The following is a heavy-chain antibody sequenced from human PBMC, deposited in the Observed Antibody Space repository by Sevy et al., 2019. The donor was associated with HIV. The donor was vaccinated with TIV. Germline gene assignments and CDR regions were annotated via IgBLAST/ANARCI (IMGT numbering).Heavy chain of an antibody. J-gene: IGHJ4*02. CDR2: IIPSFRTA. Sequence: ASLKVSCKASGGTFSSYAISWVRQAPGQGLEWMGGIIPSFRTANYAQMFQGRVTITADESTSTAYMELSSLRSEDTAVYYCAREGGYYDSSGYYYVGSNFDYWGQGALVTVSS. CDR3: AREGGYYDSSGYYYVGSNFDY. CDR1: GGTFSSYA. V-gene: IGHV1-69*13. D-gene: IGHD3-22*01.